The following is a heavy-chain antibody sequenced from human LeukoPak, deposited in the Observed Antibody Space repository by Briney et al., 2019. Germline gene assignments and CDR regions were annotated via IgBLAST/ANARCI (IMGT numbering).Heavy chain of an antibody. CDR3: ARVGRSASEALDY. J-gene: IGHJ4*02. CDR1: GDSVSSNSAA. CDR2: TYYRSKWYN. Sequence: SQTLSLTCAISGDSVSSNSAAWNGIRQSPSRGLEWLGRTYYRSKWYNDYAASVKSRITINADTSKNQFSLQLNSVTPEDTAVYYCARVGRSASEALDYWGQGTLVTVSS. V-gene: IGHV6-1*01. D-gene: IGHD3-10*01.